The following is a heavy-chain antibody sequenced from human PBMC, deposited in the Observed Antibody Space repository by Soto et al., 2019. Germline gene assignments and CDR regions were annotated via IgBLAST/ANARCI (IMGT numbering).Heavy chain of an antibody. D-gene: IGHD4-17*01. J-gene: IGHJ6*02. Sequence: EVQLVESGGGLVKPGGSLRLSCAASGFTFSSYSMNWVRQAPGKGLEWVSSISSSSSYIYYADSVKGRFTISRDNAKNSLYLQMNSLRAEDTAVYYCARPGFTVTPPGNYYYGMDVWGQGTTVTVSS. V-gene: IGHV3-21*01. CDR3: ARPGFTVTPPGNYYYGMDV. CDR2: ISSSSSYI. CDR1: GFTFSSYS.